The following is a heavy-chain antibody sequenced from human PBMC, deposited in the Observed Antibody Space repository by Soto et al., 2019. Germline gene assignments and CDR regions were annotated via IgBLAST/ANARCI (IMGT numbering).Heavy chain of an antibody. V-gene: IGHV4-39*01. CDR3: ARAGDFWSGYYYYYGMDV. CDR2: IYYSGST. CDR1: GGSISSSSYY. Sequence: TSETLSLTCTVSGGSISSSSYYWGWIRQPPGKGLEWIGSIYYSGSTYYNPSLKSRVTISVDTSKNQFSLKLSSVTAADTAVYYCARAGDFWSGYYYYYGMDVWGQGTTVTVSS. J-gene: IGHJ6*02. D-gene: IGHD3-3*01.